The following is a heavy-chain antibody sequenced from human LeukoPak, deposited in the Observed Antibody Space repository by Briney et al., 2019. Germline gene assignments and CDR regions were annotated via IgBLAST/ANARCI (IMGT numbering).Heavy chain of an antibody. CDR2: IIPLFGTA. D-gene: IGHD4-23*01. CDR3: ARGWLSETTVVTPYNY. V-gene: IGHV1-69*13. J-gene: IGHJ4*02. CDR1: GYTFTSYG. Sequence: SVKVSCKASGYTFTSYGISWARQAPGQGLEWMGGIIPLFGTAHYPQKFQGRVTITADESTTTAYMELSSLRSEDTAVYYCARGWLSETTVVTPYNYWGQGTLVTVSS.